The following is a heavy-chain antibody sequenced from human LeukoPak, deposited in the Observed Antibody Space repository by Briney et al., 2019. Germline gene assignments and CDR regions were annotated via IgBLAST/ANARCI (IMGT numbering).Heavy chain of an antibody. D-gene: IGHD5-18*01. V-gene: IGHV4-39*01. J-gene: IGHJ4*02. CDR1: GGSISSSSYY. CDR3: ARQPMAMVMGGFDY. CDR2: IYYSGST. Sequence: PSETLSLTSTVSGGSISSSSYYWGWIRQPPGKGLEWIGSIYYSGSTYYNPSLKSRVTISVDTSKNQFSLKLSSVTAADTAVYYCARQPMAMVMGGFDYWGQGTLVTASS.